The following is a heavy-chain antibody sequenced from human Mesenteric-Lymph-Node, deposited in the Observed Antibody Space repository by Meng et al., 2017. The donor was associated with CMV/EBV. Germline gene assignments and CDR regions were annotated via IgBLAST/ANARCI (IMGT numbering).Heavy chain of an antibody. D-gene: IGHD4-23*01. CDR2: IYWDDDK. CDR3: VYRRPAGGLSDP. CDR1: GFSLRTTGVG. Sequence: CTVSGFSLRTTGVGVALIRQPPRQALECLALIYWDDDKRYSPSLRNRLTITKDTSRNQVVLTMTNMEPVDTATYYCVYRRPAGGLSDPWGQGTLVTVSS. J-gene: IGHJ5*02. V-gene: IGHV2-5*02.